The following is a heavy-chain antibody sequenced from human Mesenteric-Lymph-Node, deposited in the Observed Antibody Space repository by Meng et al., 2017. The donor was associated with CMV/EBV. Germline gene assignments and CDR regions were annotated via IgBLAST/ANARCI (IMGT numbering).Heavy chain of an antibody. CDR1: GYTSTSYY. Sequence: KASGYTSTSYYMHWVRQAPGQGLEGMGIINPSGGSTSYAQKFQGRVTMTRDTSTSTVYMELSSLRSEDTAVYYCARAHDYGDYEGDYWGQGTLVTVSS. J-gene: IGHJ4*02. V-gene: IGHV1-46*01. CDR3: ARAHDYGDYEGDY. D-gene: IGHD4-17*01. CDR2: INPSGGST.